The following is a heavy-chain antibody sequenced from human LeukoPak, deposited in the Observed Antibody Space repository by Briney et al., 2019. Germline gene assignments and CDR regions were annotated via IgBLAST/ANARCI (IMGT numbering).Heavy chain of an antibody. CDR3: ARDLWDWNYEYYFDY. CDR1: GGTFSSYA. D-gene: IGHD1-7*01. V-gene: IGHV1-18*01. CDR2: ISAYNGNT. Sequence: ASVKVSCKASGGTFSSYAISWVRQAPGQGLEWMGWISAYNGNTNYAQKLQGRVTMTTDTSTSTAYMELRSLRSDDTAVYYCARDLWDWNYEYYFDYWGQGTLVTVSS. J-gene: IGHJ4*02.